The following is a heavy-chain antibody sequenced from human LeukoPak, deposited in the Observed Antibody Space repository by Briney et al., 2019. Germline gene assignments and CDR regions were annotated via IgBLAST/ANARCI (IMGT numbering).Heavy chain of an antibody. CDR2: IYYSGST. V-gene: IGHV4-59*08. D-gene: IGHD3-3*02. J-gene: IGHJ4*02. Sequence: SETLSLTCTVSVGSISRYYWRWIRQPPGKGLEWIGYIYYSGSTNYNPSLKSRVTISVDTSKNQFSLKLSSVTAADTAVYYCGRQRHFWSGYYFFDHWGQGTLVTVSS. CDR1: VGSISRYY. CDR3: GRQRHFWSGYYFFDH.